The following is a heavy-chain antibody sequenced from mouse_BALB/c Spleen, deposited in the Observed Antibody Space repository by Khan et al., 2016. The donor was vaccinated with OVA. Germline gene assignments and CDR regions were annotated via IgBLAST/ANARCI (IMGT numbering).Heavy chain of an antibody. J-gene: IGHJ1*01. CDR3: ARHVVPSIYYGSIDCFDV. CDR1: GFTFSTYA. Sequence: EVELVESGGGLVKPGGSLKLSCAASGFTFSTYAMSWVRQSPEKRLEWVATISSGGSYTSYPDSVKGRFTISRDNAKNTLYLQMSSLRSEATAMYYCARHVVPSIYYGSIDCFDVWGSGTTVTVSS. CDR2: ISSGGSYT. D-gene: IGHD2-2*01. V-gene: IGHV5-9-3*01.